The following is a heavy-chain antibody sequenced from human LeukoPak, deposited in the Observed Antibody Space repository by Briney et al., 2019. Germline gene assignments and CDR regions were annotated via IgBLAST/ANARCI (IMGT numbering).Heavy chain of an antibody. CDR3: AREVRDIVVVPAAMGGYYGMDV. J-gene: IGHJ6*04. CDR2: IYHSGST. Sequence: KPSETLSLTCAVSGYSISSGYYWGWIRQPPGKGLEWIGSIYHSGSTYYNPSPKSRVTISVDTSKNQFSLKLSSVTAADTAVYYCAREVRDIVVVPAAMGGYYGMDVWGKGTTVTVSS. CDR1: GYSISSGYY. V-gene: IGHV4-38-2*01. D-gene: IGHD2-2*01.